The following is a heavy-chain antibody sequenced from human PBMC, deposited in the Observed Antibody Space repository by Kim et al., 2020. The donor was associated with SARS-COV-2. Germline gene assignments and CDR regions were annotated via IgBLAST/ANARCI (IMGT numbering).Heavy chain of an antibody. V-gene: IGHV3-23*01. CDR1: GFTFSSYA. CDR3: AKDRPDFFGRITMVRGVGNGAFDI. J-gene: IGHJ3*02. Sequence: GGSLRLSCAASGFTFSSYAMSWVRQAPGKGLEWVSAISGSGGSTYFADSVKGRFTISRDNSKNTVYLQMNSLRAEDTAVYYCAKDRPDFFGRITMVRGVGNGAFDIGGRGTRVPVSS. CDR2: ISGSGGST. D-gene: IGHD3-10*01.